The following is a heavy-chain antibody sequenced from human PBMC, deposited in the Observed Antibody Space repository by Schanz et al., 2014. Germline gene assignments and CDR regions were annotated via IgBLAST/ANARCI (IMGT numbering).Heavy chain of an antibody. Sequence: QVQLVESGGGVVQPGGSLRLSCAASGFRLSTYGMHWVRQAPGKGLEWVAFIGHDGSDKFYADSAKGRFTISRDNSKNKMSLEMESLRADDTALYHCAKDPGFAVRGFQMDVWGQGTMVAVSS. J-gene: IGHJ6*02. CDR1: GFRLSTYG. V-gene: IGHV3-30*02. CDR2: IGHDGSDK. D-gene: IGHD3-10*01. CDR3: AKDPGFAVRGFQMDV.